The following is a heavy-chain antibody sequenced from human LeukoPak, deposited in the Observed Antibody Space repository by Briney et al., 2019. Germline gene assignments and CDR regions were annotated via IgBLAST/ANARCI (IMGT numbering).Heavy chain of an antibody. J-gene: IGHJ4*02. CDR3: AISSGYYGSGSFYGGPFVY. CDR2: INPNSGGT. V-gene: IGHV1-2*04. Sequence: ASVKVSCKASGYTFTGYYMHWVRQAPGQGLEWMGWINPNSGGTNYAQKFQGWVTMTGDTSISTAYMELSRLRSDDTAVYYCAISSGYYGSGSFYGGPFVYWGQGTLVTVSS. D-gene: IGHD3-10*01. CDR1: GYTFTGYY.